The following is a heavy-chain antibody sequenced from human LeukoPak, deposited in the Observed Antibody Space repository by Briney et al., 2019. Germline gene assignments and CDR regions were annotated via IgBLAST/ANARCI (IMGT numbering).Heavy chain of an antibody. Sequence: SVKVSCKASGGTFSSYAISWVRQAPGQGLEWMGGIIPIFGTANYAQKFQGRVTITANESTSTAYMELSSLRSEDTAVYYCARGMYRNGSGSYYHFDYWGQGTLVTVSS. V-gene: IGHV1-69*01. J-gene: IGHJ4*02. CDR2: IIPIFGTA. CDR3: ARGMYRNGSGSYYHFDY. CDR1: GGTFSSYA. D-gene: IGHD3-10*01.